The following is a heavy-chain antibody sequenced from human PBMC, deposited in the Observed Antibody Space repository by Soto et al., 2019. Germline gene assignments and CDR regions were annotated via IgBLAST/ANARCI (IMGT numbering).Heavy chain of an antibody. Sequence: GGSLRLSCAASVFTFSDYYMSWVRQAPGKGLEWVSYISSSGSTIYYADSVKGRFTISRDNAKNSLYLQMNSLRAEDTAVYYCAREHYDSSGYWVNWFDPWGQGTLVTVSS. CDR3: AREHYDSSGYWVNWFDP. D-gene: IGHD3-22*01. V-gene: IGHV3-11*01. J-gene: IGHJ5*02. CDR1: VFTFSDYY. CDR2: ISSSGSTI.